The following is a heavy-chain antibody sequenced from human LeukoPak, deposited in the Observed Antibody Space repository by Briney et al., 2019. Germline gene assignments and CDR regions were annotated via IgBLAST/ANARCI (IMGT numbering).Heavy chain of an antibody. CDR1: GGSFSGYY. V-gene: IGHV4-34*01. CDR2: INHSGST. CDR3: ARGLGMITFGGVIVRVAFDI. Sequence: SETLSLTCAVYGGSFSGYYWSWIRQPPGKGLEWIGEINHSGSTNYNPSLKSRVTISVDTPKNQFSLKLSSVTAADTAVYYCARGLGMITFGGVIVRVAFDIWGQGTMVTVSS. D-gene: IGHD3-16*02. J-gene: IGHJ3*02.